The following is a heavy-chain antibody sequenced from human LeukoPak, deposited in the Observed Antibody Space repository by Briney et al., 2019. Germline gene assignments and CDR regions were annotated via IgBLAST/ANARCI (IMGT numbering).Heavy chain of an antibody. V-gene: IGHV3-30*02. CDR1: EFSVGSNY. CDR2: IRYDGSYK. D-gene: IGHD3-10*01. J-gene: IGHJ4*02. Sequence: GGSLRLSCAASEFSVGSNYMTWVRQAPGKGLEWVAFIRYDGSYKYYADSVKGRFIISRDNSKNTLYLQMNSLRAEDTAVYYCAKDRRQRKTYYYTSGSSPEWGQGTLVTVSS. CDR3: AKDRRQRKTYYYTSGSSPE.